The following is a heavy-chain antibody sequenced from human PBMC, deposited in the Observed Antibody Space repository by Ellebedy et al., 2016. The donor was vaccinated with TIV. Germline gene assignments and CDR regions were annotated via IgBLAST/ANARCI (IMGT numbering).Heavy chain of an antibody. J-gene: IGHJ4*02. V-gene: IGHV3-7*01. CDR3: STVEWYRSDY. D-gene: IGHD3-3*01. Sequence: GESLKISCAASGFTFTNYWMSWVRQAPGKGLEWVATIKQGGSEKYYVDSVKGRFTISRDNAKNSLYLQMNTLGGEDTAVYYCSTVEWYRSDYWGQGTLVTVSS. CDR1: GFTFTNYW. CDR2: IKQGGSEK.